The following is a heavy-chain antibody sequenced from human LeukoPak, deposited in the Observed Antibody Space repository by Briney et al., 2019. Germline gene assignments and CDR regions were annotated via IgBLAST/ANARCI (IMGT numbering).Heavy chain of an antibody. Sequence: GGSLRLSCAASGFTFSSYWMSWVRQAPGKGLEWVANIKQDGSEKYYVDSVKGRFTISRDNAKNSLYLQMNSLRAEDTAVYYWASPPHYYDSSGYFGYWGQGTLVTVSS. J-gene: IGHJ4*02. V-gene: IGHV3-7*01. D-gene: IGHD3-22*01. CDR3: ASPPHYYDSSGYFGY. CDR1: GFTFSSYW. CDR2: IKQDGSEK.